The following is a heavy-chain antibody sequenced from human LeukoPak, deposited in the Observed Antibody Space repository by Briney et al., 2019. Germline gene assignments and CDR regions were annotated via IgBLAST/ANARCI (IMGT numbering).Heavy chain of an antibody. Sequence: GASVKVSCKASGYTFTGYYMHWVRQAPGQGLEWMGWINPNSGGTNYAQKFQGRVTMTRDTSIGTAYMELSRLRSDDTAVYYCARARSGSYPYWGQGTLVTVSS. CDR1: GYTFTGYY. CDR3: ARARSGSYPY. CDR2: INPNSGGT. J-gene: IGHJ4*02. D-gene: IGHD1-26*01. V-gene: IGHV1-2*02.